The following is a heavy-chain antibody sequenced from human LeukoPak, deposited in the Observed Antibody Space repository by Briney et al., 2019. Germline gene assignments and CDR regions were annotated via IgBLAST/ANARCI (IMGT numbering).Heavy chain of an antibody. Sequence: GGSLRLSCAASGFTFSSYSMIWVRQAPGEGLEWVSSISSSCSLICYADSVKGRFILSRDNAKNSLYLQMNRLRAENTAVYITARDSPFYAFDIWGQGTMVTVSS. V-gene: IGHV3-21*01. CDR2: ISSSCSLI. J-gene: IGHJ3*02. CDR1: GFTFSSYS. CDR3: ARDSPFYAFDI.